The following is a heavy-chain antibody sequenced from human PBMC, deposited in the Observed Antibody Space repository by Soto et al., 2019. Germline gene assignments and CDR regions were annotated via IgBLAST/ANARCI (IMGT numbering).Heavy chain of an antibody. Sequence: QVQLVQSGAEVKKPGASVRISCAGSHNTLSGYFLHWVRQAPGQGLEWVGWINPKTGGTKYSQTFQGRVTMTSDTSIGTAYVELSRLTSDDTAIYYCAENFAHSSSRHTLYFWGPGTLVTVSS. CDR1: HNTLSGYF. CDR3: AENFAHSSSRHTLYF. V-gene: IGHV1-2*02. J-gene: IGHJ4*02. CDR2: INPKTGGT. D-gene: IGHD2-2*01.